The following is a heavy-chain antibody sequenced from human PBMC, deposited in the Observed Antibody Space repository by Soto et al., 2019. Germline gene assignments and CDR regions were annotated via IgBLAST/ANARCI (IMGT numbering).Heavy chain of an antibody. CDR2: IYYSGST. J-gene: IGHJ5*02. Sequence: SETLSLTCTVSGGSISSGDYYWSWIRQPPGKGLEWIGYIYYSGSTYYNPSLKSRVTISVDTSKNQFSLKLSSVTAADTAVYYCARQYADNNWFDPWGQGTLVTVSS. V-gene: IGHV4-30-4*01. CDR3: ARQYADNNWFDP. D-gene: IGHD2-2*01. CDR1: GGSISSGDYY.